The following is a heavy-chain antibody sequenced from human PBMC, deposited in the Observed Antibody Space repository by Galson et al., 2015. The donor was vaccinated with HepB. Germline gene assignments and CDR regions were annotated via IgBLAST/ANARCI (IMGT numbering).Heavy chain of an antibody. CDR2: ISDDGSNK. V-gene: IGHV3-30-3*01. Sequence: SLRLSCAASGFTFSTYILQWVRQAPGKGLEWLALISDDGSNKYYADSVKDRFTISRDNSKNTLYLQMNSLRTEDTAVYFCTRGDGADSWYSEFWGQGTLVTVSS. CDR3: TRGDGADSWYSEF. J-gene: IGHJ4*02. CDR1: GFTFSTYI. D-gene: IGHD1-26*01.